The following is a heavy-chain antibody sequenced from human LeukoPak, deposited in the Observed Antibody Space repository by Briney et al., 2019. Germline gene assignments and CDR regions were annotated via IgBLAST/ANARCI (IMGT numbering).Heavy chain of an antibody. J-gene: IGHJ4*02. CDR2: ISSSSSYI. Sequence: GGSLRLSCAASGFTVSSYSMNWVRQAPGKGLEWVSSISSSSSYIYYADSVKGRFTISRDNAKNSLYLQMNSLRAEDTAVYYCASLSLFYSFDYWGQGTLVTVSS. D-gene: IGHD3-9*01. V-gene: IGHV3-21*01. CDR3: ASLSLFYSFDY. CDR1: GFTVSSYS.